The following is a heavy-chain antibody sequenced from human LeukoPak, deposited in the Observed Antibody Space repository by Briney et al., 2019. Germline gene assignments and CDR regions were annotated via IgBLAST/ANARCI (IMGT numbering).Heavy chain of an antibody. J-gene: IGHJ4*02. D-gene: IGHD2-15*01. CDR3: AKWEGYCSGGSCYGRFDY. V-gene: IGHV3-15*01. Sequence: GGSLRLSCAASGFTFSNAWMSWVRQAPGKGLEWVGRIKSKTDGGTTDYAAPVKGRFTISRDNSKNTLYLQMNSLRAEDTAVYYCAKWEGYCSGGSCYGRFDYWGQGTLVTVSS. CDR2: IKSKTDGGTT. CDR1: GFTFSNAW.